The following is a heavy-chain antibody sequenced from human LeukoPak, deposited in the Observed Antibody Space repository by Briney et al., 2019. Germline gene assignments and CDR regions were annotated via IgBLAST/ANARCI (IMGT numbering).Heavy chain of an antibody. D-gene: IGHD1-26*01. J-gene: IGHJ4*02. CDR3: ARDLLTYSGSYPVY. V-gene: IGHV3-74*01. Sequence: GGSLRLSCAASGFTLSSYWMHWVRQVPGKGLVWVSRINSDGSTISYADSVKGRFTISRDNAKNTLFLQMNSLRAEDTAVYYCARDLLTYSGSYPVYWGQGTLDTVSS. CDR1: GFTLSSYW. CDR2: INSDGSTI.